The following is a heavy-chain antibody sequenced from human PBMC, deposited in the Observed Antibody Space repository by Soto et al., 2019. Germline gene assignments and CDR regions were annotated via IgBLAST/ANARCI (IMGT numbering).Heavy chain of an antibody. Sequence: SETLSLTCAVYGGSFSGYYWSWIRQPPGKGLEWIGEINHSGSTNYNPSLKSRVTISVDTSKNQFSLKLSSVTAADTAVYYCATKSTYYYDSSGYYYKPFDYWGQGTLVTVSS. CDR3: ATKSTYYYDSSGYYYKPFDY. CDR1: GGSFSGYY. V-gene: IGHV4-34*01. J-gene: IGHJ4*02. CDR2: INHSGST. D-gene: IGHD3-22*01.